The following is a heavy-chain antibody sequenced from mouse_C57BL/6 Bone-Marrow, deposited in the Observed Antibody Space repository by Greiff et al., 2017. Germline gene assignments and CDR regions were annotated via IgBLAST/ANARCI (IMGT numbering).Heavy chain of an antibody. CDR3: ARKGWLLLYWYFDV. V-gene: IGHV2-2*01. Sequence: QVQLMESGPGLVQPSQSLSITCTVSGFSLPSYGVHWVRQSPGKGLEWLGVIWSGGSTDYHAAFISSLSISTDNSKSQFFFKMNSLQADDTAIYYCARKGWLLLYWYFDVWGTGTTVTVSS. CDR2: IWSGGST. D-gene: IGHD2-3*01. CDR1: GFSLPSYG. J-gene: IGHJ1*03.